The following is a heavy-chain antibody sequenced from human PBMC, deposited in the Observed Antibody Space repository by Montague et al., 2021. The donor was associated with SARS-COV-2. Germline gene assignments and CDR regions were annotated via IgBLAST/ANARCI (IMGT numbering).Heavy chain of an antibody. J-gene: IGHJ4*02. CDR1: GGSISSSSYY. Sequence: SETLSLTCTVSGGSISSSSYYWGWIRQPPGKGLEWIGSIYYSGSTYYNPSPKSRVTISVDTSKNQFSLKLSSVTAADTAVYYCARSTYCSGGSCERALLNYWGQGTLVTVSS. CDR3: ARSTYCSGGSCERALLNY. D-gene: IGHD2-15*01. CDR2: IYYSGST. V-gene: IGHV4-39*01.